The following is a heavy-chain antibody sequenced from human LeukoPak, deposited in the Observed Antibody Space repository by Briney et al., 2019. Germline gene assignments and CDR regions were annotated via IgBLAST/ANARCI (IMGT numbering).Heavy chain of an antibody. V-gene: IGHV1-2*06. D-gene: IGHD5-18*01. CDR3: AKRGYSYGDFDY. CDR2: INPNSGGT. CDR1: GYTFTGYY. J-gene: IGHJ4*02. Sequence: RASVKVSCKASGYTFTGYYMHWVRQAPGQGLEWMGRINPNSGGTNYAQRFQGRVTMTRDTSISTAYMELSSLRSEDTAVYYCAKRGYSYGDFDYWGQGTLVTVSS.